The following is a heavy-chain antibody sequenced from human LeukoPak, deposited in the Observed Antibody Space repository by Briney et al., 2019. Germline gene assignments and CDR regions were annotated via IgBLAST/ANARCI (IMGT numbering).Heavy chain of an antibody. Sequence: GGSLRLSCVASGFTFSTHAMSWVRLAPGKGLEWVSAIGGSDGSTYYAGSVKGRFTISRDNSKDTLYLQMNSLRAEDTAVYYCAKRDSSGSYPYYFDYWGQGTLVTVPS. CDR1: GFTFSTHA. CDR2: IGGSDGST. D-gene: IGHD3-22*01. V-gene: IGHV3-23*01. J-gene: IGHJ4*02. CDR3: AKRDSSGSYPYYFDY.